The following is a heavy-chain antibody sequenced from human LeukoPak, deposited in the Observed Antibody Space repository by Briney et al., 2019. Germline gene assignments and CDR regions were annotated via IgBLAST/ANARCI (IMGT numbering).Heavy chain of an antibody. V-gene: IGHV4-59*11. CDR2: ISYIGCT. CDR1: ADSFSSHY. J-gene: IGHJ3*02. CDR3: ARDPVTVTKGFDI. D-gene: IGHD4-17*01. Sequence: SETLSLTCAVSADSFSSHYWTWIRQSPGTGLEWIGYISYIGCTNYNPSLKSRVTISIDTSKNQFSLKLRSVTAADTAVYYCARDPVTVTKGFDIWGQGTMVSVSS.